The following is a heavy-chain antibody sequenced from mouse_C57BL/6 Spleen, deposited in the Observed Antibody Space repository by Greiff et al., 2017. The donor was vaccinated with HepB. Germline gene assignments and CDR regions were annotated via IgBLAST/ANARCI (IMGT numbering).Heavy chain of an antibody. J-gene: IGHJ2*01. CDR3: AKIYSNYDGYFDY. Sequence: EVKLVESGGGLVKPGGSLKLSCAASGFTFSDYGMHWVRQAPEKGLEWVAYINSGSSTIYYADTVKGRFTISRDNAKNTLFLQMTSLRSEDTAMYYCAKIYSNYDGYFDYWGQGTTLTVSS. D-gene: IGHD2-5*01. CDR2: INSGSSTI. V-gene: IGHV5-17*01. CDR1: GFTFSDYG.